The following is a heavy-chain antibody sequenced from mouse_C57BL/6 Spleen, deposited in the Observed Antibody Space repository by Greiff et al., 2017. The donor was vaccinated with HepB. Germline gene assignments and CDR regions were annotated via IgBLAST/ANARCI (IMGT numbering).Heavy chain of an antibody. CDR2: INPNNGGT. V-gene: IGHV1-26*01. D-gene: IGHD1-1*01. CDR3: ARRPLYYGSSYVDY. Sequence: EVQLQQSGPELVKPGASVKISCKASGYTFTDYYMNWVKQSHGKSLEWIGDINPNNGGTSYNQKFKGKATLTVDKSSSTAYMELRSLTSEDSAVYYCARRPLYYGSSYVDYWGQGTTLTVSS. J-gene: IGHJ2*01. CDR1: GYTFTDYY.